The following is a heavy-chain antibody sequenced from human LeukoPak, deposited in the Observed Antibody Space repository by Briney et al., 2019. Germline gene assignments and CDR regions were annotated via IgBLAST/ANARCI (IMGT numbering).Heavy chain of an antibody. CDR2: IYWNDDK. CDR1: GFSLSTSGVG. J-gene: IGHJ4*02. V-gene: IGHV2-5*01. Sequence: SGPTLVNPTQTLTLTCTFSGFSLSTSGVGVGWIRQPPGKALEWLALIYWNDDKRYSPSLKSRLTITKDTSKNQVVLTMTNMDPVDTATYYSARFITMVRGVIQRVFDYWGQGTLVTVSS. D-gene: IGHD3-10*01. CDR3: ARFITMVRGVIQRVFDY.